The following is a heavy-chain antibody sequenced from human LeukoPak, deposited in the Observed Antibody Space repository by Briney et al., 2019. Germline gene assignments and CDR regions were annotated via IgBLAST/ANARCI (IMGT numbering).Heavy chain of an antibody. CDR3: ARDLEGIDSRSWYSYYFMDV. J-gene: IGHJ6*03. CDR1: GGSISTYY. Sequence: SETLSLTCTVSGGSISTYYWSWIRQPAGKGLEWVGRISTSDSTNYNPSLKSRVTMSVDTSKNQFSLKLTSVAAADTAVYYCARDLEGIDSRSWYSYYFMDVWGKGTTVTVSS. CDR2: ISTSDST. D-gene: IGHD6-13*01. V-gene: IGHV4-4*07.